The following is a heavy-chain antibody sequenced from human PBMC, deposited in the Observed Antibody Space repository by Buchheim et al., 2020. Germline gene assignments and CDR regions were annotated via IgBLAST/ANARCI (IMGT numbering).Heavy chain of an antibody. V-gene: IGHV3-30-3*01. D-gene: IGHD6-19*01. J-gene: IGHJ4*02. CDR3: ARERAWLGIFGY. Sequence: QVQLVESGGGVVQPGRSLRLSCAASGFTFSSYAMHWVRQAPGKGLEWVAVISYDGSNKYYADSVKGRFTISRDNSKNTLYLQMNSLRAEDTAVYYCARERAWLGIFGYWGQGTL. CDR1: GFTFSSYA. CDR2: ISYDGSNK.